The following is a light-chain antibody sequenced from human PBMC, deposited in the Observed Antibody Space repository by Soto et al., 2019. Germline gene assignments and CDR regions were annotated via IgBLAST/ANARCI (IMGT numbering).Light chain of an antibody. Sequence: DIQLTQSPSFLSASVEDRVTISCRASYDISSNLAWYQQEPGQPPNLLIYDSSTLQTGVPSRFTGSGSGRTFTLTISGLQFVDFATYFCQQLSHYPYTFGQGTKLEI. J-gene: IGKJ2*01. CDR1: YDISSN. CDR3: QQLSHYPYT. CDR2: DSS. V-gene: IGKV1-9*01.